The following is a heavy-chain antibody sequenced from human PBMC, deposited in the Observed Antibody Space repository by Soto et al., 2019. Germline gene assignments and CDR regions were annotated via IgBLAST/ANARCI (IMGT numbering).Heavy chain of an antibody. D-gene: IGHD3-9*01. CDR1: GYIFSSYY. Sequence: QVQLVQSGAEVKKPGASVKVSCKASGYIFSSYYIHWGRQAPGQGLEWMGIINPSGGSTSYGQKFQGRVTMTRDTSTNTVYMELSSLRSEDTAVYYCAREGVYDILTGLRTYYYGMDVWGQGTTVTVSS. CDR2: INPSGGST. CDR3: AREGVYDILTGLRTYYYGMDV. J-gene: IGHJ6*02. V-gene: IGHV1-46*01.